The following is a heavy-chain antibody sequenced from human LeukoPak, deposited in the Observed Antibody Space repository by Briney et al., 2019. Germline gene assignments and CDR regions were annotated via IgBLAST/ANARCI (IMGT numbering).Heavy chain of an antibody. CDR2: IYYRGLT. J-gene: IGHJ5*02. Sequence: SETLSLTCSVSGGSFSSSAYYWSWIRQYPGKGLEWIGYIYYRGLTYYNPSLKSRVTISVDTSNNQFSLRLSSVTAADTAVYYCARGYYDSSGYYWFDPWGQGTLVTVSS. D-gene: IGHD3-22*01. CDR1: GGSFSSSAYY. CDR3: ARGYYDSSGYYWFDP. V-gene: IGHV4-31*03.